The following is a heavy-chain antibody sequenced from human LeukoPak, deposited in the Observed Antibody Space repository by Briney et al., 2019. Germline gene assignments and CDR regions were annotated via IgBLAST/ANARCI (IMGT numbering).Heavy chain of an antibody. CDR3: ARDRIQIPAATDDAFDI. Sequence: SETLSLTCTVSGGSISSYYWSWLRQPAGKGLEWIGRIYTSGSTNYNPSLKSRVTMSVDTSKNQFSLKLSSVTAADTAVYYCARDRIQIPAATDDAFDIWGQGTMVTVSS. J-gene: IGHJ3*02. V-gene: IGHV4-4*07. CDR2: IYTSGST. D-gene: IGHD2-2*01. CDR1: GGSISSYY.